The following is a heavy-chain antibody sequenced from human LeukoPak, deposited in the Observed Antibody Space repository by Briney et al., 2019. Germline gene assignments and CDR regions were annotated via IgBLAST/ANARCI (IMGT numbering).Heavy chain of an antibody. J-gene: IGHJ5*02. D-gene: IGHD3-10*01. CDR3: ARDTLRGVPNWFDP. CDR2: ISSSSSYI. CDR1: GFTFSSYS. V-gene: IGHV3-21*01. Sequence: GGSLRLSCAASGFTFSSYSMNWVRQAPGKGLEWVSSISSSSSYIYYADSVKGRFTISRDNAKNSPYLQMNSLRAEDTAAYYCARDTLRGVPNWFDPWGQGTLVTVSS.